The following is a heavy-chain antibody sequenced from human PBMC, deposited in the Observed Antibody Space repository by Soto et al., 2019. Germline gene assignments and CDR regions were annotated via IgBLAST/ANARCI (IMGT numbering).Heavy chain of an antibody. CDR3: ASQWSYYYMDV. Sequence: SETLSLTCAVYGGSFSGYYWSWIRQPPGKGLEWIGEINHSGSTNYNPSLKSRVTISVDTSKNQFSLKLSSVTAADTAVYYCASQWSYYYMDVWGKGTTVTVSS. CDR1: GGSFSGYY. D-gene: IGHD2-15*01. V-gene: IGHV4-34*01. CDR2: INHSGST. J-gene: IGHJ6*03.